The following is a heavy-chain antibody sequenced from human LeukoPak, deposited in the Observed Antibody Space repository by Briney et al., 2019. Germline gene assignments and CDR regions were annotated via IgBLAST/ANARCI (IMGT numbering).Heavy chain of an antibody. Sequence: SSETLSLTCTVSGGSISSYYWSWIRQPPGKGLEGIGYIYYSGSTYYNPSLKSRVTISLDTSKNQFSLKLSSVTAADTAVYYCARVGAVSRDFDYWGQGTLVTVSS. D-gene: IGHD5/OR15-5a*01. CDR1: GGSISSYY. CDR2: IYYSGST. CDR3: ARVGAVSRDFDY. J-gene: IGHJ4*02. V-gene: IGHV4-59*01.